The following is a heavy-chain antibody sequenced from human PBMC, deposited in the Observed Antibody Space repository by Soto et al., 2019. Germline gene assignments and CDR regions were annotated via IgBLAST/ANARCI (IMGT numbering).Heavy chain of an antibody. D-gene: IGHD4-17*01. J-gene: IGHJ4*02. CDR3: AKELNDYGDFTSSDY. Sequence: GGSLRLSCAASGFTFSTYAMTWVRQAPGKGLEWVSTIRGSGNSAYYSDSVKGRFTISRDTSKNTRHLQMNSLRAEDTAVYYCAKELNDYGDFTSSDYWGRGTLVTVSS. CDR2: IRGSGNSA. V-gene: IGHV3-23*01. CDR1: GFTFSTYA.